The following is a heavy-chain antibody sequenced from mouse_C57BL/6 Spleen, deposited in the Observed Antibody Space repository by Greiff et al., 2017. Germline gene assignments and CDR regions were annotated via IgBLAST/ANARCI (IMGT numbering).Heavy chain of an antibody. J-gene: IGHJ2*01. CDR3: ARKGLGRYFDY. Sequence: QVQLQQPGAELVRPGSSVKLSCKASGYTFTSYWMDWVKQRPGQGLEWIGNIYPSDSENHYNQKFKDKATLTVDTSSSPAYMQLSSLSAEDSAVYYCARKGLGRYFDYWGQGTTLTVSS. D-gene: IGHD4-1*01. V-gene: IGHV1-61*01. CDR1: GYTFTSYW. CDR2: IYPSDSEN.